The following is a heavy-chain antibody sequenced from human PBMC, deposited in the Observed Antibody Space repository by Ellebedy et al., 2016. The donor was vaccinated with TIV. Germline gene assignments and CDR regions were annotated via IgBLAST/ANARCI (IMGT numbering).Heavy chain of an antibody. Sequence: KVSCKGSGYIFDSSWVGWVRQVPGKGLEWMGIIYPGDSDTRYSPSFQGQVTISADKAISTTYLQRNSPKASDTAMFYCARPSDWNDGYFHYWGQGTLVTVSS. D-gene: IGHD1-1*01. V-gene: IGHV5-51*01. CDR3: ARPSDWNDGYFHY. CDR1: GYIFDSSW. CDR2: IYPGDSDT. J-gene: IGHJ4*02.